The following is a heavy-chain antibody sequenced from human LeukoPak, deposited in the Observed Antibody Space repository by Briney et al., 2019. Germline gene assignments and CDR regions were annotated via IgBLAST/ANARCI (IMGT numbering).Heavy chain of an antibody. CDR1: GGTFSSYA. J-gene: IGHJ6*04. D-gene: IGHD3-3*01. Sequence: GASVRVSCKASGGTFSSYAISWVRQAPGQGLEWMGWMNPNSGNTGYAQKFQGRVTITRNTSISTAYMELSSLRSEDTAVYYCARGDDFWSGYLVVWGKGTTVTVSS. CDR3: ARGDDFWSGYLVV. V-gene: IGHV1-8*03. CDR2: MNPNSGNT.